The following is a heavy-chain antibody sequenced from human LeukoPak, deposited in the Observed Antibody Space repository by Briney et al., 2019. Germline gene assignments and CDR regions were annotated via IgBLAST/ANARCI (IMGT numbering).Heavy chain of an antibody. D-gene: IGHD3-16*01. V-gene: IGHV3-53*04. J-gene: IGHJ4*02. CDR3: ARVGDEVAYTRGYLDY. CDR2: IYMGGNT. Sequence: GGSLRLSCAVSEFTFNRYWMSWVRQAPGKGLEWVSVIYMGGNTFYADSVKGRFTISRHTSKNTLCLQMNSLRVEDTAVYYCARVGDEVAYTRGYLDYWGQGTLVTVSS. CDR1: EFTFNRYW.